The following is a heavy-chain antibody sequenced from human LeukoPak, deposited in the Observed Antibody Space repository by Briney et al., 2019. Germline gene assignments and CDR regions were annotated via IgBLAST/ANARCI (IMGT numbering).Heavy chain of an antibody. Sequence: ASVKVSCKASGYTFTSYDINWVRQATGQGLEWMGWMNPNSGNTGYAQKFQGRVTMTRNTSISTAYMELSSLRSEDTAVYYCARVYDSSGYFPRAFDYWGQGTPVTVSS. V-gene: IGHV1-8*01. CDR1: GYTFTSYD. D-gene: IGHD3-22*01. J-gene: IGHJ4*02. CDR3: ARVYDSSGYFPRAFDY. CDR2: MNPNSGNT.